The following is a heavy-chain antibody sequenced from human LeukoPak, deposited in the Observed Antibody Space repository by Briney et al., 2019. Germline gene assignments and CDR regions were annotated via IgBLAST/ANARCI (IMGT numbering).Heavy chain of an antibody. CDR2: INHSGST. CDR1: GGSFSGYY. Sequence: PSETLSLTCAVYGGSFSGYYWSWIRQPPGKGLEWIGEINHSGSTNYNPSLKSRVTISVDTSKNQFSLKLSSVTAADTAVYYCARSLSGYSYGYYFDYWGQGTLVTVSS. CDR3: ARSLSGYSYGYYFDY. J-gene: IGHJ4*02. V-gene: IGHV4-34*01. D-gene: IGHD5-18*01.